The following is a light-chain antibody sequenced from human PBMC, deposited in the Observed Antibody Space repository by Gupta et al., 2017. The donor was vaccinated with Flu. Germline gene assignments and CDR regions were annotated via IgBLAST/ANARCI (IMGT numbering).Light chain of an antibody. Sequence: GDRVTITCRASEGFGNYLNWYQLTPGKPPKLLIHAASNLQSGVPSRFSGSRSGTDFTLTISSLQPEDFAIYYCQQSYITPRTFGPGTKVEIK. CDR2: AAS. CDR3: QQSYITPRT. V-gene: IGKV1-39*01. CDR1: EGFGNY. J-gene: IGKJ1*01.